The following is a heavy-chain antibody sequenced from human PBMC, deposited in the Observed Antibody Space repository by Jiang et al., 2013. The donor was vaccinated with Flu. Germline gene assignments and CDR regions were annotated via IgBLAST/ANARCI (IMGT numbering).Heavy chain of an antibody. Sequence: QLVESGGGVVQPGRSLRLSCAASGFTFSSYAMHWVRQAPGKGLEWVAVISYDGSNKYYADSVKGRFTISRDNSKNTLYLQMNSLRAEDTAVYYCARDYSDILTGYTPYFDYWGQGTLVTVSS. V-gene: IGHV3-30-3*01. J-gene: IGHJ4*02. CDR3: ARDYSDILTGYTPYFDY. CDR1: GFTFSSYA. CDR2: ISYDGSNK. D-gene: IGHD3-9*01.